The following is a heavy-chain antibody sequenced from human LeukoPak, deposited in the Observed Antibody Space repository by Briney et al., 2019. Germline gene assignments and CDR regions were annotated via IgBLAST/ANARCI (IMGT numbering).Heavy chain of an antibody. Sequence: SQTLSLTCALSGDTVSSNSAAWNWLTQSPSRGLEGLGRTYYRYKWYNDYAVSVKSRITINPHTSKNQFSLQLNSVTPEDTAVYYCARGINSWYLDYWGQGTLVTASS. J-gene: IGHJ4*02. CDR3: ARGINSWYLDY. V-gene: IGHV6-1*01. CDR2: TYYRYKWYN. D-gene: IGHD6-13*01. CDR1: GDTVSSNSAA.